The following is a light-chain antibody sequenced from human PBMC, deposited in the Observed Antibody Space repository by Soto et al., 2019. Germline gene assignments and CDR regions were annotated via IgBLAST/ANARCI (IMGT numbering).Light chain of an antibody. CDR2: DVS. Sequence: QSALTQPRSVSGSPGQSVTISCTGTSSDVGGYNYVSWYQQHPGKAPKLMIYDVSKRPSGVSDRFSGSKSGNTASLTISGLQAEDEADYYCCSYAGSYTFPYVFGTGTKVTVL. J-gene: IGLJ1*01. CDR3: CSYAGSYTFPYV. V-gene: IGLV2-11*01. CDR1: SSDVGGYNY.